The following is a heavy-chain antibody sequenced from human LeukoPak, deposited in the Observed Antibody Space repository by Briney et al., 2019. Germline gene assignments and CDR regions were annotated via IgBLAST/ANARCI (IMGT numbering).Heavy chain of an antibody. CDR3: ASGSSALTRTLDY. CDR1: GGSISSSNW. CDR2: IYHSGST. D-gene: IGHD3-22*01. V-gene: IGHV4-4*02. Sequence: PSETLSLTCAVSGGSISSSNWWSWVRQPPGKGLEWIGEIYHSGSTNCNPSLKSRVTISVDKSKNQFSLKLSSVTAADTAVYYCASGSSALTRTLDYWGQGTLVTVSS. J-gene: IGHJ4*02.